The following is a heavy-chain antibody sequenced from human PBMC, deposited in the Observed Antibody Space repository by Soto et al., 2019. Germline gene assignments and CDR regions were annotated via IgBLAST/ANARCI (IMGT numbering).Heavy chain of an antibody. CDR3: ARVMLGSTDDGFNL. Sequence: EEQLVESGGGLVQPGGSLRLSCAASGFTFSNFWMHWVRQSPGKGLEWVARSSRDGGGRTHADSVKGRFSISRDNARNTVSLQMHSPRTDETAVYYCARVMLGSTDDGFNLWGQGTMVTVSS. J-gene: IGHJ3*01. D-gene: IGHD1-26*01. CDR2: SSRDGGGR. V-gene: IGHV3-74*01. CDR1: GFTFSNFW.